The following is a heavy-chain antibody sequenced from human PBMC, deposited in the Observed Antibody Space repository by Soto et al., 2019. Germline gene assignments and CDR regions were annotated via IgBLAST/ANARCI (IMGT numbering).Heavy chain of an antibody. V-gene: IGHV4-34*01. CDR1: GGSFSGYY. J-gene: IGHJ3*02. CDR3: AGYLCGGDCYRPYAFDI. Sequence: PSETLSLTCAVYGGSFSGYYWSWIRQPPGKGLEWIGEINHSGSTNYSPSLKSRVTISVDTSKNQFSLKLSSVTAADTAVYYCAGYLCGGDCYRPYAFDIWGQGTMVTVSS. CDR2: INHSGST. D-gene: IGHD2-21*02.